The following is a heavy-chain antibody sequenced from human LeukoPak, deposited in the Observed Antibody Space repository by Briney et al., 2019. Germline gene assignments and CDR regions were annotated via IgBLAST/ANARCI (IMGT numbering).Heavy chain of an antibody. J-gene: IGHJ4*02. CDR1: GYTFTSHG. CDR2: INPNSGDT. Sequence: ASVKVSCKASGYTFTSHGITWVRQAPGQGLEWMGWINPNSGDTNYAQKFQGRVTMTRNTSISTAYMELSSLRSEDTAVYYCARGGFNYYYDSSGSFDYWGQGTLVTVSS. V-gene: IGHV1-8*01. CDR3: ARGGFNYYYDSSGSFDY. D-gene: IGHD3-22*01.